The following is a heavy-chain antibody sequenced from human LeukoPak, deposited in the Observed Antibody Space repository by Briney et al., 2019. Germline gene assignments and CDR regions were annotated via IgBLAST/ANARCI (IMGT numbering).Heavy chain of an antibody. V-gene: IGHV1-69*13. CDR2: IIPIFGTA. Sequence: SVKVSCKASGGTFSSYAISWVRQAPGQGLEWMGGIIPIFGTANYAQKFQGRVTITADESTSTAYMELSSLRSEDTAVYYCARDYDFWSGYYTSRDYYYYMDVWGKGTTVTVSS. J-gene: IGHJ6*03. CDR3: ARDYDFWSGYYTSRDYYYYMDV. CDR1: GGTFSSYA. D-gene: IGHD3-3*01.